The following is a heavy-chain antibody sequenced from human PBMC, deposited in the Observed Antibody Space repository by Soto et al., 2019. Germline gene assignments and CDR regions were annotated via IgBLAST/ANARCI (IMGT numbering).Heavy chain of an antibody. V-gene: IGHV3-15*01. D-gene: IGHD3-3*01. Sequence: GGSLRLSCAASGFTFSNAWMNWVRQVPGKGLEWVGRIKSKADGGRKDYAAHGKGRFTISRDDSKNTLNLQMNSLKIEDTAVYYCTTRRAFWGDYSYYFDYWGQGTLVTVSS. CDR3: TTRRAFWGDYSYYFDY. CDR1: GFTFSNAW. CDR2: IKSKADGGRK. J-gene: IGHJ4*02.